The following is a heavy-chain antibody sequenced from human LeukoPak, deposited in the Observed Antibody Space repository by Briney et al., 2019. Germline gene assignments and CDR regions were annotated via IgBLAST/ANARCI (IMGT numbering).Heavy chain of an antibody. CDR1: GGSFSGYY. CDR3: ARVLTMVRGVSYYYMDV. Sequence: SETLSLTCAVYGGSFSGYYWSWIRQPPGKGLEWIGEINHSGSTNYNPSLKSRVTISVDTPKNQFSLKLSSVTAADTAVYYCARVLTMVRGVSYYYMDVWGKGTTVTVSS. D-gene: IGHD3-10*01. J-gene: IGHJ6*03. V-gene: IGHV4-34*01. CDR2: INHSGST.